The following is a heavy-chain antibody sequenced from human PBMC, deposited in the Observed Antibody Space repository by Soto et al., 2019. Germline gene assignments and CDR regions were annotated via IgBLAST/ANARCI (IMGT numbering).Heavy chain of an antibody. CDR3: ARVEWGSSSGWFDP. D-gene: IGHD6-6*01. Sequence: QVQLVQSGAEVKKPGSSVKVSGKASGGTFSSYAISWVRQAPGQGLEWMGGIIPIFGTANYAQKFQGRGTITADKSKSTAYLELSSLRSEDTAVYYCARVEWGSSSGWFDPWGQGTLVTVSS. J-gene: IGHJ5*02. CDR2: IIPIFGTA. V-gene: IGHV1-69*06. CDR1: GGTFSSYA.